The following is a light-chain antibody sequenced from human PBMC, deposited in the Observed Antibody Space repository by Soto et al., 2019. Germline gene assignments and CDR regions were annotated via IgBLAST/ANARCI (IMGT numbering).Light chain of an antibody. J-gene: IGLJ1*01. Sequence: QSVLTQPPSVSAAPGQKVTRFCSGSSSNIGNNYVSWYQQLPGTAPKLLIYENNKRPSGIPDRFSGSKSGTSATLGITGLQTGDEADYYCGTWDSSLSAYVFGTGTKVTVL. V-gene: IGLV1-51*02. CDR1: SSNIGNNY. CDR3: GTWDSSLSAYV. CDR2: ENN.